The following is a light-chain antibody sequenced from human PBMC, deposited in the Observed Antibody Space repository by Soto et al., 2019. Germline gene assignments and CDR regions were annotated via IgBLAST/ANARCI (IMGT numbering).Light chain of an antibody. V-gene: IGKV4-1*01. CDR3: QQYFIRPRT. J-gene: IGKJ4*01. Sequence: IVRTHPDSLPVFLLGGRTIICNTSQSILYSSNNKNYLTWYQQKPGQHPKLLIYWASTRESGVHDRFTGSGSGTDFTLTISSLEPEDVAVYYCQQYFIRPRTVGRGTKVDIK. CDR1: QSILYSSNNKNY. CDR2: WAS.